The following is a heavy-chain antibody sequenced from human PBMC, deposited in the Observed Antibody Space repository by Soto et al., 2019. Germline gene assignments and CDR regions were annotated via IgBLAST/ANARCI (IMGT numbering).Heavy chain of an antibody. CDR2: INHSGST. D-gene: IGHD3-3*01. J-gene: IGHJ6*02. V-gene: IGHV4-34*01. CDR3: ARGSSVLRFLEWSTWHYYYYGMDV. CDR1: GGSFSGYY. Sequence: KPSETLSLTCAVYGGSFSGYYWSWIRQPPGKGLEWIGEINHSGSTNYNPSLKSRVTISVDTSKNQFSLKLSSVTAADTAVYYCARGSSVLRFLEWSTWHYYYYGMDVWGQGTTVTVSS.